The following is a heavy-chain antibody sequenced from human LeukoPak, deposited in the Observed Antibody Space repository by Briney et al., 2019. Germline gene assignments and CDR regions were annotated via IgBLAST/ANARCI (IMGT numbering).Heavy chain of an antibody. V-gene: IGHV3-23*01. CDR1: GFTFSSYA. D-gene: IGHD3-22*01. CDR2: ISGSGGST. Sequence: GGSLRLSCAASGFTFSSYAMSWVRQAPGKGLEWVSAISGSGGSTFYADSVKGRFTISRDNSKNTLYLQMNSLRAEDTAVYYCARGLTYYYDSSGYRGAFDIWAQGTMVTVSS. J-gene: IGHJ3*02. CDR3: ARGLTYYYDSSGYRGAFDI.